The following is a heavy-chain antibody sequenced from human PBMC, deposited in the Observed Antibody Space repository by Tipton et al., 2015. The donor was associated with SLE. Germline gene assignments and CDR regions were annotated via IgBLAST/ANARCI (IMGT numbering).Heavy chain of an antibody. CDR2: IYTSGST. V-gene: IGHV4-61*09. J-gene: IGHJ4*02. CDR3: ARVVTGTWGY. Sequence: TLSLTCTVSGGSISSGSYYWSWIRQPAGKGLEWIGYIYTSGSTNYNPSLKSRVTISVDTSKNQLSLQLSSVTAADTAVYYCARVVTGTWGYWGQGTLVTVSS. D-gene: IGHD1-7*01. CDR1: GGSISSGSYY.